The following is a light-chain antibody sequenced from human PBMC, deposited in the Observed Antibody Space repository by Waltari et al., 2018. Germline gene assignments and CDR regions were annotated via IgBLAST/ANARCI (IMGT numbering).Light chain of an antibody. V-gene: IGKV1-39*01. CDR1: QTISGY. J-gene: IGKJ1*01. CDR2: AAS. Sequence: DIQMTQSPSSLSASVGERITITCRAGQTISGYLNWYQQKSGIAPKLLIYAASSLQCGVPARFSGSGSGTDFTLTINSLQPEDSATYYCQQCYTTPLTFGQGTKVEVK. CDR3: QQCYTTPLT.